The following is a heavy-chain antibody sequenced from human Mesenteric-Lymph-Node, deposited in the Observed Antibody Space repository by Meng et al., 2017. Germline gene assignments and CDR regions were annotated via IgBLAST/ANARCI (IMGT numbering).Heavy chain of an antibody. D-gene: IGHD2-21*02. J-gene: IGHJ5*02. CDR1: GGSFSDYF. CDR2: INHSGST. V-gene: IGHV4-34*01. Sequence: QVQPQEWGAGLGKPSETLSLTCAVYGGSFSDYFWTWIRQPPGKGLEWIREINHSGSTNYNPSLKSRVTISVDTSKNQFSLKLTSVTATDTAVYYCARVAFCGGDCYFLAPWGQGTLVTVSS. CDR3: ARVAFCGGDCYFLAP.